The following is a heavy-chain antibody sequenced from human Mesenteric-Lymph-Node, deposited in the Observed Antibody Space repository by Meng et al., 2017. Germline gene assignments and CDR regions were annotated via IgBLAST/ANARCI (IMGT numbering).Heavy chain of an antibody. CDR1: GGFISSINW. CDR2: IYRSGST. Sequence: VPLQAAAPVLWQPSALLSPTCVCSGGFISSINWWNWVRQPPGKGLEWIGEIYRSGSTNYNPSLKSRVTISVDKSKNQFSLKLSSVTAADTAVYYCARVAAAGNEWFDPWGQGTLVTVSS. CDR3: ARVAAAGNEWFDP. J-gene: IGHJ5*02. V-gene: IGHV4-4*02. D-gene: IGHD6-13*01.